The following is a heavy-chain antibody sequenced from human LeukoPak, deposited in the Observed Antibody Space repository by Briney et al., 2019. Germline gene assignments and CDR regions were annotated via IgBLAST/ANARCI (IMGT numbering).Heavy chain of an antibody. V-gene: IGHV3-74*01. CDR3: ARDTVTTSDYYGMDV. CDR2: INSDGSST. Sequence: PGGSLRLSCAASGFTFSSYWMHWVRQAPGKGLVWVSRINSDGSSTSYADSVKGRFTISRDNAKNTLYLQMNSLRAEDTAVYYCARDTVTTSDYYGMDVWGQGTTVTVSS. J-gene: IGHJ6*02. CDR1: GFTFSSYW. D-gene: IGHD4-17*01.